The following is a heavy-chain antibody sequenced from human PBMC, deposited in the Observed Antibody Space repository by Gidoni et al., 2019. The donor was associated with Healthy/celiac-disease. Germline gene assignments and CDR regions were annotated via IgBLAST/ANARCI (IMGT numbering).Heavy chain of an antibody. CDR2: ISSSSSTI. Sequence: EVQLVESGGGLVQPGGSLRLSCAASGFTFSSYSMNWVRQAPGKGLEWVSYISSSSSTIYYADSVKGRFTISRDNAKNSLYLQMNSLRAEDTAVYYCARDRGGSYRGGFRDYWGQGTLVTVSS. CDR3: ARDRGGSYRGGFRDY. V-gene: IGHV3-48*01. J-gene: IGHJ4*02. D-gene: IGHD1-26*01. CDR1: GFTFSSYS.